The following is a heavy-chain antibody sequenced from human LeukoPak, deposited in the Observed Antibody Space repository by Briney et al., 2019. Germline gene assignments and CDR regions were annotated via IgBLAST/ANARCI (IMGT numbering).Heavy chain of an antibody. CDR3: ARTRGVDAFDI. CDR1: GFTFSSYD. CDR2: IGTAGDT. J-gene: IGHJ2*01. D-gene: IGHD3-10*01. Sequence: GGSLRLSCAASGFTFSSYDMHWVRQATGKGLEWVSAIGTAGDTYYPGSVKGRFTISRENAKNSLYLQMNSLRAEDTAVYYCARTRGVDAFDIWGRGTLVTVSS. V-gene: IGHV3-13*04.